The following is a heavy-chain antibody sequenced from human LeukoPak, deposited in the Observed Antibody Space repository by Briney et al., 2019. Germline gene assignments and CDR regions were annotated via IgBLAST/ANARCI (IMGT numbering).Heavy chain of an antibody. D-gene: IGHD6-13*01. CDR2: IYHSGST. CDR1: GYSISSGYY. Sequence: PSETLSLTCTVSGYSISSGYYWGWIRQPPGKGLEWIGSIYHSGSTYYNPSLKSRVTISVDTSKNQFSLKLSSVTAADTAVYYCARDLGVAAAGTYYYYMDVWGKGTTVTISS. J-gene: IGHJ6*03. V-gene: IGHV4-38-2*02. CDR3: ARDLGVAAAGTYYYYMDV.